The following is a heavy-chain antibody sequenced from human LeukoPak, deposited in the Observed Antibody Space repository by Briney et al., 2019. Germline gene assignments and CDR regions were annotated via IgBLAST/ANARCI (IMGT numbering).Heavy chain of an antibody. J-gene: IGHJ6*02. D-gene: IGHD3-10*01. CDR2: IYPGDSDT. Sequence: GESLKISCKGSGYSFTSYWIGWVRQMPGKGLEGMGIIYPGDSDTRYSPSFQGQVTISADKSISTAYLQWSSLKASDTAMYYCARLGFGSKDYRYGMDVWGQGTTVTVSS. CDR3: ARLGFGSKDYRYGMDV. V-gene: IGHV5-51*01. CDR1: GYSFTSYW.